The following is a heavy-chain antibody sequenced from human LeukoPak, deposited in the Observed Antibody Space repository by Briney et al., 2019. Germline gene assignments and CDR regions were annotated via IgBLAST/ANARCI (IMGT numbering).Heavy chain of an antibody. CDR2: IYYNGNT. J-gene: IGHJ5*02. CDR3: AKAGWRGGGTFHEFDP. Sequence: TSETLSLTCTVSGASISSGGYYWSWLRQHPGRGLEWIGYIYYNGNTYYNPSLKSRVTISRDTSKNQFSLKVNSVTAADTAVYYCAKAGWRGGGTFHEFDPWGQGTLVIVSS. CDR1: GASISSGGYY. V-gene: IGHV4-30-4*08. D-gene: IGHD3-16*01.